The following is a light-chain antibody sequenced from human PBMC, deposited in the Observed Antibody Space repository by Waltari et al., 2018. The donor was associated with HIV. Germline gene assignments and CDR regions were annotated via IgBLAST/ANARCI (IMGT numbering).Light chain of an antibody. CDR1: SSNIGNNY. V-gene: IGLV1-51*01. J-gene: IGLJ2*01. Sequence: QSVLPQPPSVSAAPGQKVTISCSGSSSNIGNNYVSWYQQLPGTAPKLLIYDNNKRPSGIPDRFSGSKSGTSATLGITGLQTGDEADYYCGTWDSSLSLVFGGGTKLTVL. CDR2: DNN. CDR3: GTWDSSLSLV.